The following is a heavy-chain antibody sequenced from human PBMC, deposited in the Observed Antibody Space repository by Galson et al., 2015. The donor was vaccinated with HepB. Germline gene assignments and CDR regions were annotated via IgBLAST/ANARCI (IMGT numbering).Heavy chain of an antibody. CDR2: ISSSSSYI. Sequence: SLRLSCAASGFTFSSYSMNWVRQAPGKGLEWVSSISSSSSYIYYADSVKGLFTISRDNAKNSLYLQMNSLRAEDTAVYYCARDRGGYSYGPFDYWGQGTLVTVSS. CDR1: GFTFSSYS. CDR3: ARDRGGYSYGPFDY. D-gene: IGHD5-18*01. J-gene: IGHJ4*02. V-gene: IGHV3-21*01.